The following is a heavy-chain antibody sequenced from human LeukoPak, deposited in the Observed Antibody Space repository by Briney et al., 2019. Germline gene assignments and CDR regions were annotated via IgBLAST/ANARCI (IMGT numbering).Heavy chain of an antibody. J-gene: IGHJ5*02. CDR2: INPNSGGT. CDR3: ARYDCSGGSCSPFDP. Sequence: ASVKVSCKASGGTFSSYAISWVRQAPGQGLEWMGWINPNSGGTNYAQKFQGRVTMTRDTSISTAYMELSRLRSDDTAVYYCARYDCSGGSCSPFDPWGQGTLVTVSS. V-gene: IGHV1-2*02. D-gene: IGHD2-15*01. CDR1: GGTFSSYA.